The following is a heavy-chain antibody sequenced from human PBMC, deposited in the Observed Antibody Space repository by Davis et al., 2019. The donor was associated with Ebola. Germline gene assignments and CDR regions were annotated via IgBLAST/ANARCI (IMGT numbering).Heavy chain of an antibody. V-gene: IGHV1-18*01. CDR1: RYIFTSHG. Sequence: ASVQVSCKASRYIFTSHGIIWVRQPPGPALAWLGWISPYNGNTNYAQKLQGRFTMTTDLSTSTAYMELRSLRSDDTAVYYCARESGTVTTDWFDPWGQGTLVTVSS. CDR3: ARESGTVTTDWFDP. J-gene: IGHJ5*02. CDR2: ISPYNGNT. D-gene: IGHD4-11*01.